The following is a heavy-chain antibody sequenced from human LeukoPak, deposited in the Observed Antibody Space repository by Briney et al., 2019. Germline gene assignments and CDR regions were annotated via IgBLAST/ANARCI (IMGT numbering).Heavy chain of an antibody. D-gene: IGHD3-10*01. CDR1: GYTFTSYY. CDR3: ARGGTGELSGY. Sequence: GASVKVSCKASGYTFTSYYMHWVRQAPGQGREGMGIINPSGGSTSYAQKFHGRVPMTSDTSTSTVYMELSSLRSEDTAVYYCARGGTGELSGYWGQGTLLTVSS. J-gene: IGHJ4*02. CDR2: INPSGGST. V-gene: IGHV1-46*01.